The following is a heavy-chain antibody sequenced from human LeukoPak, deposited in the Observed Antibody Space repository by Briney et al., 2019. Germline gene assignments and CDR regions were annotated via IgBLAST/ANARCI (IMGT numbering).Heavy chain of an antibody. D-gene: IGHD3-10*01. Sequence: PGGSLRLSCAASEFSVGSNYMTWVRQAPGKGLEWVGFIRSKAYGGTTEYAASVKGRFTISRDDSKSIAYLQMNSLKTEDTAVYYCTLTRGVIPYYYYMDVWGKGTTVTISS. CDR1: EFSVGSNY. CDR2: IRSKAYGGTT. J-gene: IGHJ6*03. CDR3: TLTRGVIPYYYYMDV. V-gene: IGHV3-49*04.